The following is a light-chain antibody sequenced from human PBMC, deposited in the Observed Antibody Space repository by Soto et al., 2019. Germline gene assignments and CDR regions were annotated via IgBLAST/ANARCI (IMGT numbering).Light chain of an antibody. CDR3: QQYFDVPFT. Sequence: DIVMTQSPDSLAVSLGERATINCKCSLSVLYKSNNKNHLAWYQQKPGQPPQLIIYWASTRESGVPERFSGSGSGTDFTLTISSLEAEDVAFYWCQQYFDVPFTFGGGTKVDIK. V-gene: IGKV4-1*01. CDR2: WAS. J-gene: IGKJ4*01. CDR1: LSVLYKSNNKNH.